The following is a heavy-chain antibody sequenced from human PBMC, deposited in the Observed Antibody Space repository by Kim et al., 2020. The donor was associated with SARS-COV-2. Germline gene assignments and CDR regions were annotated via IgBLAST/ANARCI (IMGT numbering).Heavy chain of an antibody. D-gene: IGHD3-22*01. CDR3: ARRSGDSSGYYSY. Sequence: YNPSINSRFTTSVDTSKNQFSLKLTSVTAAYTAVYYCARRSGDSSGYYSYWGQGTLVTVSS. V-gene: IGHV4-59*01. J-gene: IGHJ4*02.